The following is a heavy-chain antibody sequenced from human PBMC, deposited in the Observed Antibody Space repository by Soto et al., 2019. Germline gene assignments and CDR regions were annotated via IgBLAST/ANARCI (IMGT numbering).Heavy chain of an antibody. CDR3: ARVNHDSSGYYFTRFQH. J-gene: IGHJ1*01. CDR2: INPNRGGT. Sequence: ASVKVSCKASGYTFTGHYMHWVRQAPGQGLEWMGWINPNRGGTNYAQKFQGRVTMTRDTSISTAYMELSRLRSDDTAVYYCARVNHDSSGYYFTRFQHWGQGTLLTVSS. V-gene: IGHV1-2*02. D-gene: IGHD3-22*01. CDR1: GYTFTGHY.